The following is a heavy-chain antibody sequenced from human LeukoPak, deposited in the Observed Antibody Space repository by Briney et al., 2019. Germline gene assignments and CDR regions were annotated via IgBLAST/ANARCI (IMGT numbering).Heavy chain of an antibody. CDR3: AKDSGWFGELSFDY. CDR1: GFAFSSYS. CDR2: ISTSSIYI. D-gene: IGHD3-10*01. Sequence: GGSLRLSCAASGFAFSSYSMNWVRQAPGKGLEWVSSISTSSIYIYYADSVKGRFTISRDNSKNTLYLQMNSLRAEDTAVYYCAKDSGWFGELSFDYWGQGTLVTVSS. J-gene: IGHJ4*02. V-gene: IGHV3-21*04.